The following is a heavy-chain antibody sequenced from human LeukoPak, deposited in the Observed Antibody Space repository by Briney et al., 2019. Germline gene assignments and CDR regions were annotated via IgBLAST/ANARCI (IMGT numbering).Heavy chain of an antibody. D-gene: IGHD5-24*01. J-gene: IGHJ4*02. V-gene: IGHV3-7*01. Sequence: GGSLRLSCAASGFIFSTYWMSWVRQAPGKGLEWVANIKQDGSEKYYVDSVKGRFTISRDNAKNSLYLQMNSLRAEDTAVYYCARELLGHGYNSGDFDYWGQGTLVTVSS. CDR1: GFIFSTYW. CDR3: ARELLGHGYNSGDFDY. CDR2: IKQDGSEK.